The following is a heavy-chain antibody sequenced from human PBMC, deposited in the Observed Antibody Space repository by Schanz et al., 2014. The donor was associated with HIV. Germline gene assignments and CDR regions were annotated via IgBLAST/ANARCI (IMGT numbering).Heavy chain of an antibody. D-gene: IGHD3-3*01. Sequence: EVRLLESGGGLVQPGGSLRLSCAASGFTFSTSWMHWVRQAPGKGLVWVSRISSDGSSTSYADSVKGRFTISRDNAKNTLYLQTNSLRGEDTAVYYCAREASLEWLYGVDVWGQGTTVTVS. V-gene: IGHV3-74*01. J-gene: IGHJ6*02. CDR3: AREASLEWLYGVDV. CDR2: ISSDGSST. CDR1: GFTFSTSW.